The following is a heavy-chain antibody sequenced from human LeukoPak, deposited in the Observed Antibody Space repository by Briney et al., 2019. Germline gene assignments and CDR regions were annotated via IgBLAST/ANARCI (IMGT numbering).Heavy chain of an antibody. D-gene: IGHD3-22*01. CDR3: AKDRGRVSWLGLREFDY. V-gene: IGHV3-23*01. Sequence: PGGSLRLSCAASGFTFSSYAMSWVRQAPGKGLEWVSAISGSGGSTYYADSVKGRFTISRDNSKNTLYLQMNSLRAEDTAVYYCAKDRGRVSWLGLREFDYWGQGTLVTVSS. CDR2: ISGSGGST. CDR1: GFTFSSYA. J-gene: IGHJ4*02.